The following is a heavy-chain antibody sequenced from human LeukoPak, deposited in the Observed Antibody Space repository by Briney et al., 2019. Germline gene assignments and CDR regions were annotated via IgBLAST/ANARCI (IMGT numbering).Heavy chain of an antibody. CDR1: GGSISSSSYY. V-gene: IGHV4-39*01. J-gene: IGHJ4*02. CDR2: IYYSGST. CDR3: ARQGTSYQLLLDYFDY. D-gene: IGHD2-2*01. Sequence: SETLSLTCTVSGGSISSSSYYWGWIRQPPGEGLEWIGSIYYSGSTYYNPSLKSRVTISVDTSKNQFSLKLSSVTAADTAVYYCARQGTSYQLLLDYFDYWGQGTLVTVSS.